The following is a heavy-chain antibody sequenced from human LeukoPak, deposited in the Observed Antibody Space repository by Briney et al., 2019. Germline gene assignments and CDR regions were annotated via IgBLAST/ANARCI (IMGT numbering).Heavy chain of an antibody. J-gene: IGHJ6*02. D-gene: IGHD6-19*01. Sequence: SVKVSCTASGGTFSSYAISWVRQAPGQGLEWMGGIIPIFGTANYAQKFQGRVTITADESTSTAYMELSSLRSEDTAVYYCARRPGIAVAGHYYYYYGMDVWGQGTTVTVSS. V-gene: IGHV1-69*01. CDR1: GGTFSSYA. CDR3: ARRPGIAVAGHYYYYYGMDV. CDR2: IIPIFGTA.